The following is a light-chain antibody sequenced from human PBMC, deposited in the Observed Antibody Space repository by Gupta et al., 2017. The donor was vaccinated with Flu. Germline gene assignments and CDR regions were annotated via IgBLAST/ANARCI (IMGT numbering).Light chain of an antibody. CDR3: QQYNSSPWT. Sequence: DIVMTQSPAPLAVALGERATINCQSSQSVLYSSNNKNYLAWYQQKPGQPPKLLIYLASTRESGVPDRFSGSGSGTDFTLTISSLQAEDVAVYYCQQYNSSPWTFGQGTKVEIK. CDR1: QSVLYSSNNKNY. J-gene: IGKJ1*01. V-gene: IGKV4-1*01. CDR2: LAS.